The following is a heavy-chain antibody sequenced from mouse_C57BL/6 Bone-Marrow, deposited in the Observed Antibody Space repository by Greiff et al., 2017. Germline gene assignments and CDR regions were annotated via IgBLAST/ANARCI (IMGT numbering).Heavy chain of an antibody. CDR3: ARQDSSGQRFAY. CDR2: IYPGDGDT. V-gene: IGHV1-82*01. J-gene: IGHJ3*01. CDR1: GYAFSSSW. D-gene: IGHD3-2*02. Sequence: QVQLQQSGPELVKPGASVKISCKASGYAFSSSWMNWVKQRPGKGLEWIGRIYPGDGDTNYNGKFKGKATLTADKSSSTAYMQLSSLTSEDSAVYFCARQDSSGQRFAYWGQGTLVTVSA.